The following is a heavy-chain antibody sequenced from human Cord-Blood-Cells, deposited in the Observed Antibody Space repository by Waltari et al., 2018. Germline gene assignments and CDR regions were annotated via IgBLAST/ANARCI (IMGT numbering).Heavy chain of an antibody. D-gene: IGHD1-7*01. CDR1: GGSISSGGYY. CDR3: ARVWNYGIGYFDL. CDR2: IYYSGST. Sequence: QVQLQESGTGLVKPSQTLSLTCTVSGGSISSGGYYWTWIRQHPGKGLEWIGYIYYSGSTYYNPSLKSRVTISVDTSKNQFSLKLSSVTAADTAVYYCARVWNYGIGYFDLWGRGTLVTVSS. V-gene: IGHV4-31*03. J-gene: IGHJ2*01.